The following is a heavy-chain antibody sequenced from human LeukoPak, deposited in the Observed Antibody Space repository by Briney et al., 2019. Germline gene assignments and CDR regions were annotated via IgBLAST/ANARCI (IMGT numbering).Heavy chain of an antibody. CDR3: SRLEDSSPIEVALDI. CDR1: GFTFSGSV. CDR2: IRSKRNNYAT. J-gene: IGHJ3*02. Sequence: GGSLRLSCAASGFTFSGSVMHWVRQAAGKGLEWVGRIRSKRNNYATAYSASVKGRFTISRDDSKNTVYLHMDSLKTEDTALYYCSRLEDSSPIEVALDIWGQRTVVTVSS. V-gene: IGHV3-73*01. D-gene: IGHD6-13*01.